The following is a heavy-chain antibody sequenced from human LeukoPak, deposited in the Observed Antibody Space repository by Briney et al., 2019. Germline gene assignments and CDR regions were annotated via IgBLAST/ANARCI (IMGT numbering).Heavy chain of an antibody. J-gene: IGHJ4*02. CDR1: GFTFSTHG. Sequence: PGRSLRLSCAASGFTFSTHGMHWVRQAPGKGLEWLAILSYDGSNKYYTDSVKGRFTISRDNSKNTLYLEMNSLRDEDTAVYYCARGAIPAAGTRESYFDYWGQGTLVTVSS. CDR2: LSYDGSNK. D-gene: IGHD6-13*01. CDR3: ARGAIPAAGTRESYFDY. V-gene: IGHV3-30*03.